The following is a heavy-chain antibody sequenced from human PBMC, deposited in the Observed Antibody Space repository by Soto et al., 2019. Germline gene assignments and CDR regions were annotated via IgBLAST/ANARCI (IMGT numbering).Heavy chain of an antibody. V-gene: IGHV3-73*01. CDR2: IRSKTNNYAT. CDR1: GFTFSDSA. Sequence: EVQLVESGGGLVQPGGSLKLSCAASGFTFSDSAMHWVRQASGKGLEWVGRIRSKTNNYATSYAASVKGRFTISRDDSKNTAYLQMNSLTAEDTAVYYCARDWDYGLDSWGQGTLVTVSS. CDR3: ARDWDYGLDS. D-gene: IGHD1-7*01. J-gene: IGHJ4*02.